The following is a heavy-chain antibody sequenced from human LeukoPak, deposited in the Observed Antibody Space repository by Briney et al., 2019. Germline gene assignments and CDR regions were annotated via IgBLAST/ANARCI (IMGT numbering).Heavy chain of an antibody. CDR3: ATTYYGSGNDAFDI. D-gene: IGHD3-10*01. J-gene: IGHJ3*02. CDR2: IYYSGST. V-gene: IGHV4-59*01. CDR1: GGSISRYY. Sequence: SETLSLTCTVSGGSISRYYWSWIRQPPGKGLEWIGYIYYSGSTNYNPSLKSRVTISVDTSKNQFSLKLSSVTAADTAVYYCATTYYGSGNDAFDIWGQGTMVTVSS.